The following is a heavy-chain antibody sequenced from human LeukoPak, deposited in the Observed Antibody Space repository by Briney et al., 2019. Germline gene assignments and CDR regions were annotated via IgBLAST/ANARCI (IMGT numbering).Heavy chain of an antibody. V-gene: IGHV3-30*18. D-gene: IGHD4-11*01. CDR2: ISYDGSNK. J-gene: IGHJ4*02. Sequence: PGKSLRLSCAASGFTFSSYGMHWVRQAPGKGLEWVAVISYDGSNKYYADSVKGRFTISRDNSKNTLFLQMNSLRAEDAAVYYCAKTSVTTRGPCDYWGQGTLVTVSS. CDR3: AKTSVTTRGPCDY. CDR1: GFTFSSYG.